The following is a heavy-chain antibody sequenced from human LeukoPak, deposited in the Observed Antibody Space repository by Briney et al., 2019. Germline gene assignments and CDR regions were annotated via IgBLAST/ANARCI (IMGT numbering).Heavy chain of an antibody. V-gene: IGHV4-4*07. Sequence: SETLSLTCTVSGRSISSYYWSWIRQPAGKGLEWIGRIYTSRSTNYNPSLKSRVTISVDTSKNQFSLKLSSVTAADTAVYYCAREYSSGWVFDYWGQGTLVTVSS. CDR2: IYTSRST. CDR1: GRSISSYY. J-gene: IGHJ4*02. CDR3: AREYSSGWVFDY. D-gene: IGHD6-19*01.